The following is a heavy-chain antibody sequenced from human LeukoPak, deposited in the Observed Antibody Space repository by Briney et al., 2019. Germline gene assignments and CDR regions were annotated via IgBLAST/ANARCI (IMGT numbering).Heavy chain of an antibody. CDR3: ARGKGRYYYDSSDAFDI. J-gene: IGHJ3*02. D-gene: IGHD3-22*01. Sequence: SETLSLTCTVSGGSISSGSYYWSWIRQPAGKGLEWIGRIYTSGSTNYNPSLKSRVTISVDTSKNQFSLKLSSVTAADTAVYYCARGKGRYYYDSSDAFDIWGQGTMVTVSS. CDR1: GGSISSGSYY. CDR2: IYTSGST. V-gene: IGHV4-61*02.